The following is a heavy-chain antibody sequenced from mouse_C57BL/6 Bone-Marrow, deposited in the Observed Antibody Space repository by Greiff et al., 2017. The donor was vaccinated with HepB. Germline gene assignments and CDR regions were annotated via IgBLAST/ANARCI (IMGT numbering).Heavy chain of an antibody. CDR3: ARLNWEGAY. V-gene: IGHV5-15*01. Sequence: EVKLMESGGGLVQPGGSLKLSCAASGFTFSDYGMAWVRQAPRKGPEWVAFISNLAYSIYYADTVTGRFTISRENAKNNLYLEMSSLRSEDTAMYYCARLNWEGAYWGQGTLVTVSA. CDR1: GFTFSDYG. J-gene: IGHJ3*01. CDR2: ISNLAYSI. D-gene: IGHD4-1*01.